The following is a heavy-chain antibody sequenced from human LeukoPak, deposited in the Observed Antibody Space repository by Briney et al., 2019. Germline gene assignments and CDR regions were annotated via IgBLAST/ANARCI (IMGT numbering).Heavy chain of an antibody. D-gene: IGHD2-2*02. V-gene: IGHV4-31*03. CDR2: IYYSGST. CDR1: GGSINNGGYY. Sequence: SETLSLTCTVSGGSINNGGYYWSWIRQHPGKGLEWLGYIYYSGSTYYNPSLESRVTISLDTSMNQFSLRLNSVTAADTAVYYCAISDGYCTSTTCYNPFDYWGQGTLVTVSS. CDR3: AISDGYCTSTTCYNPFDY. J-gene: IGHJ4*02.